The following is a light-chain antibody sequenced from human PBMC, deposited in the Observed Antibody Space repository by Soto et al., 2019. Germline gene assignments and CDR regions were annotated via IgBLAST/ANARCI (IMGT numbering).Light chain of an antibody. CDR3: QQYGSSGT. J-gene: IGKJ1*01. Sequence: EIVLTQSPATLSLSPGERATLSFRASQSVSNYLAWYQQKPGQAPRLLIYGASNRATGIPDRFSGSGSGTDFTLTISRLEPEDFAVYYCQQYGSSGTFGQGTKVDI. CDR1: QSVSNY. V-gene: IGKV3-20*01. CDR2: GAS.